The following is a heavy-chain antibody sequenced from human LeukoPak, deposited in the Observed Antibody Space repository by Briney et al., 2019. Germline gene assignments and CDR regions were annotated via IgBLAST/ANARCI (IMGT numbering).Heavy chain of an antibody. V-gene: IGHV3-9*01. J-gene: IGHJ4*02. D-gene: IGHD6-13*01. Sequence: GRSLRLSCAASGFTFDDYAMHWVRQAPGKGLEWVSGISWNSGSIGYADSVKGRFTISRDNAKNSLYLQMNSLRAEDTALYYCAKGTYSSSWDYYFDYWGQGTLVTVSS. CDR3: AKGTYSSSWDYYFDY. CDR1: GFTFDDYA. CDR2: ISWNSGSI.